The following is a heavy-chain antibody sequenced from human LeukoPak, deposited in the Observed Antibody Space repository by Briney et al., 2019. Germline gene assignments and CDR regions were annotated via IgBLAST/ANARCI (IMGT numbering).Heavy chain of an antibody. CDR1: GGTFSSYA. CDR3: ARSSADGYSGYDIDY. V-gene: IGHV1-69*05. Sequence: SSVKVSCKASGGTFSSYAISWVRQAPGQGLEWMGGIIPIFGTANYAQKFQGRVTITTDESTSTAYMELSSLRSEDTAVYYCARSSADGYSGYDIDYWGQGTLVTVSS. D-gene: IGHD5-12*01. J-gene: IGHJ4*02. CDR2: IIPIFGTA.